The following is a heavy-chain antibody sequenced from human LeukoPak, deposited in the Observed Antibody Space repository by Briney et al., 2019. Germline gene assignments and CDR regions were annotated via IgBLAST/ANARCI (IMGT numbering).Heavy chain of an antibody. V-gene: IGHV3-23*01. CDR3: AKDPKDSGVVIIFDY. Sequence: GGSLRLSCAASGFTFSSYSMNWVRQAPGKGLEWVSAISGSGGSTYYADSVKGRFTISRDNSKNTLYLQMNSLRAEDTAVYYCAKDPKDSGVVIIFDYWGQGTLVTVSS. J-gene: IGHJ4*02. CDR1: GFTFSSYS. CDR2: ISGSGGST. D-gene: IGHD3-3*01.